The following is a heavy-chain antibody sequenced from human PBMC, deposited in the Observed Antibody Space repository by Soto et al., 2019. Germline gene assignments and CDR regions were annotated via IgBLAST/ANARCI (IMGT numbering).Heavy chain of an antibody. D-gene: IGHD3-3*02. CDR2: IKSKTDGGKT. Sequence: GGSLRLSCAASGFIFGDAWMSWVRHAPGKGLEWVGRIKSKTDGGKTDYAAPVRGRFSISRDDSKNTLYLQMNSLKIEDTAVYYCATVLHSISSRIDYWGQGTLVTVS. CDR3: ATVLHSISSRIDY. V-gene: IGHV3-15*01. J-gene: IGHJ4*02. CDR1: GFIFGDAW.